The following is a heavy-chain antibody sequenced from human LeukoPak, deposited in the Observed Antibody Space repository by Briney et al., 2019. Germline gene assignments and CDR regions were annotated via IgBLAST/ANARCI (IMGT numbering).Heavy chain of an antibody. CDR2: ILYSGST. D-gene: IGHD4-23*01. Sequence: SEPLSLTCTVSDGSISGYFWSWVRQPPGKGVEWIAYILYSGSTNYNPSLKSRVTISVDTSKNQFSLMLTSVTAADTAVYYCARTRGYGGNSPRAFDIWGQGTMVTVSS. CDR3: ARTRGYGGNSPRAFDI. V-gene: IGHV4-59*01. J-gene: IGHJ3*02. CDR1: DGSISGYF.